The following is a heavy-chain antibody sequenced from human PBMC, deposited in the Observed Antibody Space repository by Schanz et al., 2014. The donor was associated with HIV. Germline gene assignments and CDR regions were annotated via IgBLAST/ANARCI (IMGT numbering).Heavy chain of an antibody. D-gene: IGHD3-16*02. Sequence: EVQLLESGGGLVKPGGSLRLSCAASGFMFSSYGMSWVRQAPGKGLEWVSGIGGSGGKTNYADSVKGRFTISRDNSKNTLYLQMNSLRAEDTAVYYCARDGRSYYDYHGMDVWGQGTTVTVSS. CDR1: GFMFSSYG. J-gene: IGHJ6*02. CDR2: IGGSGGKT. V-gene: IGHV3-23*01. CDR3: ARDGRSYYDYHGMDV.